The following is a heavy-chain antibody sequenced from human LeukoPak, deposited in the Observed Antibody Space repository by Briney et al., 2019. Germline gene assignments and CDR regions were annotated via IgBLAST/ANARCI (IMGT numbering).Heavy chain of an antibody. J-gene: IGHJ4*02. Sequence: SETLSLTCTVSGDSISDYYWSWIRQPPGKGLEWVAYLYYSGSTVYNPSLKSRVTISVDTSKKQISLKLGSVAAADSAVYYCVRRVRYFGQNDYWGQGTLVTVSS. D-gene: IGHD3-9*01. CDR2: LYYSGST. CDR3: VRRVRYFGQNDY. V-gene: IGHV4-59*08. CDR1: GDSISDYY.